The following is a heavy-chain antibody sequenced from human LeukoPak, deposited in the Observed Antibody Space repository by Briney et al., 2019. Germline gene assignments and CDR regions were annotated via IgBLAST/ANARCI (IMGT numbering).Heavy chain of an antibody. CDR3: ARDDSGSRGFDF. CDR1: GGSISSYY. D-gene: IGHD6-6*01. J-gene: IGHJ4*02. V-gene: IGHV4-4*07. Sequence: SETLSLTCTVSGGSISSYYWSWIRQPAGKGLEWIGRIYTSGSTNYNPSLKSRVTISRDTAKNQFSLKLSSVTAADTAVYYCARDDSGSRGFDFWGQGILVTVSS. CDR2: IYTSGST.